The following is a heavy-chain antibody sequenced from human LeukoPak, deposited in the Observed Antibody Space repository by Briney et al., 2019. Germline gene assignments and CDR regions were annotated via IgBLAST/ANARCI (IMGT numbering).Heavy chain of an antibody. CDR2: IYYSGST. V-gene: IGHV4-31*03. CDR3: ARATVVTSRAFDI. D-gene: IGHD4-23*01. Sequence: SETLSLTCTVSGGSISSGGYYWSWIRQHPGKGLEWIGYIYYSGSTYYNPSLKSRVTISVDTSKNQFSLKLSSVTAADTAVYYCARATVVTSRAFDIWGQGTMVTVSS. CDR1: GGSISSGGYY. J-gene: IGHJ3*02.